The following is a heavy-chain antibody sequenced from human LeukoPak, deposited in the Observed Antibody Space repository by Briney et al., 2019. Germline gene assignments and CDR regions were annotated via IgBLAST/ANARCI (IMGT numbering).Heavy chain of an antibody. J-gene: IGHJ4*02. CDR3: ARGQVGATVDY. D-gene: IGHD1-26*01. Sequence: SETLSLTCTVSGGSISSYYWSWIRQPPGKGLEWIGEINHSGSTNYNPSLKSRVTISVDTSKNQFSLKLSSVTAADTAVYYCARGQVGATVDYWGQETLVTVSS. CDR2: INHSGST. V-gene: IGHV4-34*01. CDR1: GGSISSYY.